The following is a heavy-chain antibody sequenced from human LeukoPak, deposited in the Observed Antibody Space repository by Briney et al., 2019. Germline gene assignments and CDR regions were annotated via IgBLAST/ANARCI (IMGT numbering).Heavy chain of an antibody. CDR3: ASYSGSYYVFDS. V-gene: IGHV4-31*02. CDR2: IYYSGST. D-gene: IGHD1-26*01. J-gene: IGHJ4*02. Sequence: SWIRQHPGKGLDWIGYIYYSGSTYYNPSLESRVTISVDTSKSQFSLRLSSVTAADTAVYYCASYSGSYYVFDSWGQGTLVTVSS.